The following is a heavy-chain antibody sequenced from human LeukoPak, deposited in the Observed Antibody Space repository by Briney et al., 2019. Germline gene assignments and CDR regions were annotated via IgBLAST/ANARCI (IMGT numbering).Heavy chain of an antibody. CDR1: GFTFSTYA. V-gene: IGHV3-30*04. CDR2: ISYDGNNK. J-gene: IGHJ4*02. CDR3: ARGAYSSSWYCDY. D-gene: IGHD6-13*01. Sequence: GRSLRLSCAASGFTFSTYAMHWVRQAPGRGLEWVAVISYDGNNKYYADSVKGRFTISRDNSKNTLYLQMNSLRTEDTAVYYCARGAYSSSWYCDYWGQGTLVTVSS.